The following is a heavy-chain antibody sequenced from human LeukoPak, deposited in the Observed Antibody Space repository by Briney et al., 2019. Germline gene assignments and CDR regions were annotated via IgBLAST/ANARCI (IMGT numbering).Heavy chain of an antibody. CDR2: ISYDGSNK. D-gene: IGHD3-3*01. Sequence: TGGSLRLSCSASGFTFSSYAMHWVRQAPGKGLEWVAVISYDGSNKYYADSVKGRFTISRDNSKNTLYLQMNSLRAEDTAVYYCARVLRFLEWLSPIDYWGQGTLVTVSS. CDR1: GFTFSSYA. J-gene: IGHJ4*02. CDR3: ARVLRFLEWLSPIDY. V-gene: IGHV3-30-3*01.